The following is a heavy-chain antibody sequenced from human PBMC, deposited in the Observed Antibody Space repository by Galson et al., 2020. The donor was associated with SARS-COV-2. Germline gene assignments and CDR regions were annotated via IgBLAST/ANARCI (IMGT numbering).Heavy chain of an antibody. V-gene: IGHV4-61*09. Sequence: SETLSLTCTVSGGSISSDNYYWSWIRQPAGKGLEWIGQVHTSGSTNYNPSLKIQLTISIDTSKNQFSLKLNSVTAADAAIYYCARNLGYGSGDWYFDLWGRGTLVTVSS. D-gene: IGHD3-10*01. J-gene: IGHJ2*01. CDR2: VHTSGST. CDR1: GGSISSDNYY. CDR3: ARNLGYGSGDWYFDL.